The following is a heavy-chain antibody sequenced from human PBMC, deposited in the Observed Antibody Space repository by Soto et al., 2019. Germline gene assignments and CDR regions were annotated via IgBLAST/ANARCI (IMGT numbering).Heavy chain of an antibody. V-gene: IGHV5-10-1*01. CDR3: ATHLYYDILTGYYPTHYYFDY. Sequence: PVESLKISCKGSGYSFTSYWISWVRQMPGKGLEWMGRIDPSDSYTNYSPSFRGHVTISADKSISTAYLQWSSLKASDTAMYYCATHLYYDILTGYYPTHYYFDYWGQGTLVTVSS. CDR2: IDPSDSYT. D-gene: IGHD3-9*01. CDR1: GYSFTSYW. J-gene: IGHJ4*02.